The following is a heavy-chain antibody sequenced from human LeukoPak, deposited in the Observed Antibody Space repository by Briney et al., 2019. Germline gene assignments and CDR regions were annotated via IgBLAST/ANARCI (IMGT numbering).Heavy chain of an antibody. J-gene: IGHJ4*02. CDR3: ARDPGAFPYFFDN. Sequence: GGSLRLSCAASGFTFSTYAMSWVRQAAGKGLEWVSLISGSGGGTYYADSVKGRFTISRDNSKNALYLQMHSLRVEDTAVYFCARDPGAFPYFFDNWGQGTLVTVSS. CDR1: GFTFSTYA. V-gene: IGHV3-23*01. CDR2: ISGSGGGT. D-gene: IGHD4/OR15-4a*01.